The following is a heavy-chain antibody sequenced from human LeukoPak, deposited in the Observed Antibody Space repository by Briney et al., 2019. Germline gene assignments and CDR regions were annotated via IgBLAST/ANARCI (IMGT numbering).Heavy chain of an antibody. V-gene: IGHV3-23*01. Sequence: GGSLRLSCAASGFTFSNYAMTWVRQAPGKGLEWVSVIGGSGESTYYAEPIKGRFTICRDNSKNTLCLQMNSLRAEDTAVYYFAKEDYYGMDVWGQRITVRGSS. J-gene: IGHJ6*02. CDR1: GFTFSNYA. CDR2: IGGSGEST. CDR3: AKEDYYGMDV.